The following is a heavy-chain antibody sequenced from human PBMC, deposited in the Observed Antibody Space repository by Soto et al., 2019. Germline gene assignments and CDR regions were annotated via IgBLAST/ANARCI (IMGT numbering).Heavy chain of an antibody. D-gene: IGHD3-3*01. CDR2: INPSGGST. CDR1: GYTFTSYY. V-gene: IGHV1-46*01. CDR3: ARYDFWSGYSTYYYYYYGMDV. Sequence: GASVKVSCKASGYTFTSYYMHWVRQAPGQGLEWMGIINPSGGSTSYAQKFQGRVTMTRDTSTSTVYMELSSLRSEDTAVYYCARYDFWSGYSTYYYYYYGMDVWGQGTTVTVS. J-gene: IGHJ6*02.